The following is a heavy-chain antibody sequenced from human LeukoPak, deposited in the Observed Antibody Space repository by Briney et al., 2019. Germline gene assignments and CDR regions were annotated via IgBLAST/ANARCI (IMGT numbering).Heavy chain of an antibody. CDR2: INPSGGST. J-gene: IGHJ4*02. D-gene: IGHD3-10*01. CDR1: GYTFTTYY. Sequence: ASVKVSCKASGYTFTTYYMHWVRQARGQALEWLGIINPSGGSTNYAQKFQGRVTMTRDTSTSTVYMELSSPRSEDTAVYYCARDTDRSGSYYFFDHWGQGTLVTVSS. CDR3: ARDTDRSGSYYFFDH. V-gene: IGHV1-46*01.